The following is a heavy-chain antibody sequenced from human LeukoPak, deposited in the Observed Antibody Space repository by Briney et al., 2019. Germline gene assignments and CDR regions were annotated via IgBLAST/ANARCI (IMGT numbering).Heavy chain of an antibody. CDR3: VKDSFVTRRFDP. CDR2: ISGSGGST. CDR1: GFTFSSYA. J-gene: IGHJ5*02. V-gene: IGHV3-23*01. Sequence: GGSLRLSCAASGFTFSSYAMSWVRQAPGKGLEWVSAISGSGGSTYYADSVKGRFTISRDNSRNTLYLQMNSLRAEDTAVYYCVKDSFVTRRFDPWGQGTLVTVSS. D-gene: IGHD3-16*02.